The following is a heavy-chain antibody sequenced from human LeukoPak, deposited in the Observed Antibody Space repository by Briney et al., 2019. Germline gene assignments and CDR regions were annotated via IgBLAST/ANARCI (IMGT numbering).Heavy chain of an antibody. CDR3: ARDLGPHYYDSSGYLGY. V-gene: IGHV1-2*02. J-gene: IGHJ4*02. CDR1: GYTFTGYY. D-gene: IGHD3-22*01. CDR2: SNPNSGGT. Sequence: ASVKVSCKASGYTFTGYYMHWVRQAPGQGLEWMGWSNPNSGGTNYAQKFQGRVTMTRDTSISTAYMELSRLRSDDTAVYYCARDLGPHYYDSSGYLGYWGQGTLVTVSS.